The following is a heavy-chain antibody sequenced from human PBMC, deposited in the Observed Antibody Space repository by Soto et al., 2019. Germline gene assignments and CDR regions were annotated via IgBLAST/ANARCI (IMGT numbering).Heavy chain of an antibody. D-gene: IGHD2-2*03. J-gene: IGHJ4*02. CDR1: GFTFSSYS. CDR2: ISSSSYI. CDR3: ARVFGYCSSTSCQSDY. V-gene: IGHV3-21*01. Sequence: GSLRLSCAASGFTFSSYSMNWVRQAPGKGLEWVSSISSSSYIYYADSVKGRFTISRDNAKNSLYLQMNSLRAEDTAVYYCARVFGYCSSTSCQSDYWGQGTLVTVSS.